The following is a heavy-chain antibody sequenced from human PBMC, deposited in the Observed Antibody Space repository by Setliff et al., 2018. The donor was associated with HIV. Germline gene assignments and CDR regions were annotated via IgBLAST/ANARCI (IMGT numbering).Heavy chain of an antibody. CDR3: ARGVAAVGL. D-gene: IGHD6-13*01. V-gene: IGHV4-39*07. J-gene: IGHJ4*02. CDR2: IFYSGHT. Sequence: LSLTCTVSGGSITRSSYYWAWIRQPPGKGLEWIGNIFYSGHTFYNPSLRSRVTISVDTSKNQFSLKLSSVTAADTAVYYCARGVAAVGLWGQGTLVTVSS. CDR1: GGSITRSSYY.